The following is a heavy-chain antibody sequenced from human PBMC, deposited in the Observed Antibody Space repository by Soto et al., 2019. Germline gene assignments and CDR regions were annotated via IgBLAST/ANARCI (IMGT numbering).Heavy chain of an antibody. CDR3: ARDIVDESRSGPDF. Sequence: SGPTLVNPTQTLTLTCAFSGFSLSKTGMRISWIRQPPGRALEWLARIDWDDDKFYRPSLRTRLTVSKDTSKNEVVLTMTNMDPVDTATYFCARDIVDESRSGPDFWGQGTPVTVSS. D-gene: IGHD1-26*01. V-gene: IGHV2-70*04. CDR2: IDWDDDK. J-gene: IGHJ4*02. CDR1: GFSLSKTGMR.